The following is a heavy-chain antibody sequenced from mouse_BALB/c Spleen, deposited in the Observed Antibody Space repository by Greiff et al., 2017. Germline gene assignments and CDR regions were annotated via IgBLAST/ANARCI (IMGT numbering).Heavy chain of an antibody. CDR1: GDSITSGY. D-gene: IGHD2-1*01. V-gene: IGHV3-8*02. CDR3: ARGLYYGNQFAY. Sequence: EVKLMESGPSLVKPSQTLSLTCSVTGDSITSGYWNWIRKFPGNKLEYMGYISYSGSTYYNPSLKSRISITRDTSKNQYYLQLNSVTTEDTATYYCARGLYYGNQFAYWGQGTLVTVSA. J-gene: IGHJ3*01. CDR2: ISYSGST.